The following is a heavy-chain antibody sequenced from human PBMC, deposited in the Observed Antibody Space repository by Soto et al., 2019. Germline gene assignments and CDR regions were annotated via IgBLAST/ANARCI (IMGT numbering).Heavy chain of an antibody. Sequence: QEQLVESAGGVVQPGRSLRLSCVASGFTIRSYGMHWVRQAPGKGLEWVAVMSDDESKKYYADSVKGRFTISRDNSKNTLFLQMDTLISEDTAVYYCARTAGGTVRGALDIWGQGTMVTVSS. CDR3: ARTAGGTVRGALDI. D-gene: IGHD6-13*01. CDR1: GFTIRSYG. J-gene: IGHJ3*02. V-gene: IGHV3-30-3*01. CDR2: MSDDESKK.